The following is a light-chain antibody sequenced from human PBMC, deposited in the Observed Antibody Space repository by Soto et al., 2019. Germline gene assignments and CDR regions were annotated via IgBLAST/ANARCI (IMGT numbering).Light chain of an antibody. CDR1: QSISSY. J-gene: IGKJ1*01. CDR3: RQSYSTPPS. Sequence: DIQMTQSPSSLSASVGDRVTITCRASQSISSYLNWYQQKPGKAPKLLIYAASSLQSGVPSRFSGSGSGTDFTLTISSLQPEDFATYYCRQSYSTPPSFGQGTMV. V-gene: IGKV1-39*01. CDR2: AAS.